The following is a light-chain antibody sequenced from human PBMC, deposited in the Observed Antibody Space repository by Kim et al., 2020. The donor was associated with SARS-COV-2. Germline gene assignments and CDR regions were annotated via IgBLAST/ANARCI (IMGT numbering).Light chain of an antibody. CDR3: QTWGTGIVV. CDR1: SGHSNYA. J-gene: IGLJ2*01. Sequence: QLVLTQSPSASASLGASVKLTCTLSSGHSNYAIAWHQQQPEKGPRYLMKLNSDGSHSKGDGIPDRFSGSSSGAERYLTISSLQSEDEADYYCQTWGTGIVVFAGGTQLTVL. V-gene: IGLV4-69*02. CDR2: LNSDGSH.